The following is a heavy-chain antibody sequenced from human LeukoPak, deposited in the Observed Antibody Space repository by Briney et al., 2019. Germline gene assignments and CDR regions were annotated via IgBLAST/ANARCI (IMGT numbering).Heavy chain of an antibody. CDR2: IFYSGST. D-gene: IGHD5-24*01. CDR3: AKVFQFSHFAY. Sequence: SETLSLTCTVSAGSINSSTSYWAWVRPPPGQGLEWIGTIFYSGSTYCNPSLKSRVTISLDSSKNHSSLQLKSVTAPDSAIYYCAKVFQFSHFAYWGQGTLATVSS. J-gene: IGHJ4*02. V-gene: IGHV4-39*07. CDR1: AGSINSSTSY.